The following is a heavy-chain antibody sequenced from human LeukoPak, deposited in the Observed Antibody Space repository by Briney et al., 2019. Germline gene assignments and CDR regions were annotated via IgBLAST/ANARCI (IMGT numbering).Heavy chain of an antibody. Sequence: SQTLSLTCTVSGGSISSGGYYWSWIRQPPGKGLEWIGYIYHSGSTYYNPSLKSRVTISVDRSKNQFSLKLSSVTAADTAMYYCARHDSNGSGKVGTAIPYNWFDPWGQGTLVTVSS. J-gene: IGHJ5*02. CDR3: ARHDSNGSGKVGTAIPYNWFDP. CDR2: IYHSGST. D-gene: IGHD3-10*01. V-gene: IGHV4-30-2*01. CDR1: GGSISSGGYY.